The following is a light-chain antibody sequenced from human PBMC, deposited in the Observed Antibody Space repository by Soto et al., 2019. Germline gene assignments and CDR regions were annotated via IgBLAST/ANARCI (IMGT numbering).Light chain of an antibody. J-gene: IGKJ1*01. CDR2: KAS. CDR3: QQYSTYAT. Sequence: DIQMTQSPSTLSASVGDRVTITCRASQTISSWLSWDQQKPGKAPKLLIYKASSLESGVSSRFSGSVSGTEFTLTISSLQPDDFATYYCQQYSTYATFGQGTKVEIK. V-gene: IGKV1-5*03. CDR1: QTISSW.